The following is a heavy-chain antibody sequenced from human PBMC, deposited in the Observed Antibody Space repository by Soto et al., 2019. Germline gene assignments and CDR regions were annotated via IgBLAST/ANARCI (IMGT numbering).Heavy chain of an antibody. CDR2: ISSSSSYT. CDR1: GFTFSDYY. D-gene: IGHD1-1*01. V-gene: IGHV3-11*05. J-gene: IGHJ5*02. CDR3: ASAPTGTTWWGPTRWFDP. Sequence: QVQLVESGGGLVKPGGSLRLSCAASGFTFSDYYMSWIRQAPGKGLEWVSYISSSSSYTNYADSVKGRFTISRDNAKNSLYRQMNSLRAEDTAVYYCASAPTGTTWWGPTRWFDPWGQGTLVTVSS.